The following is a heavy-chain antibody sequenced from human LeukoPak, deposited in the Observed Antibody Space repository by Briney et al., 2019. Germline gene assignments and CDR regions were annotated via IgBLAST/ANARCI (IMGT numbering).Heavy chain of an antibody. V-gene: IGHV1-46*01. CDR2: INPSGGIT. Sequence: GASVKVSCKASGYTFTSYYMHWVRQAPGQGLEWVGIINPSGGITRYAQKFQGRVTMARDTSTSTFYMELSSLRSEDTAVYYCARRPDSYYYGMDVWGQGTTVTVSS. CDR3: ARRPDSYYYGMDV. J-gene: IGHJ6*02. CDR1: GYTFTSYY.